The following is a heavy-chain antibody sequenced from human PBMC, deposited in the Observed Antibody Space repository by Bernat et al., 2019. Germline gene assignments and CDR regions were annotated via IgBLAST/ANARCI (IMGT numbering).Heavy chain of an antibody. CDR1: GFTFRNHG. CDR2: IWYDGSNQ. D-gene: IGHD6-6*01. Sequence: QVQLVESGGGGVRPGESLRLSCAASGFTFRNHGMHWVRQAPGKGLEWVAVIWYDGSNQYYADSVMGRFTISRDNSKNTLYLQMNNLRDNDTAIYYCARDISARRLDYWGQGVLVTVSS. J-gene: IGHJ4*02. V-gene: IGHV3-33*01. CDR3: ARDISARRLDY.